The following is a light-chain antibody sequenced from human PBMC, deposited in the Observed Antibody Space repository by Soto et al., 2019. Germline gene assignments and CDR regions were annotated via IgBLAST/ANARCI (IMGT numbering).Light chain of an antibody. V-gene: IGKV3-11*01. Sequence: IVLTQSPATLSLSPGNRATLSCRASPSVTNFLAWYQQKPGQAPRLLVYGAFNRATGIPARFSGSGSGTDFTLTISSLEPEDSAIYYCQQRNIWPPVTFGQGTRLEI. J-gene: IGKJ5*01. CDR2: GAF. CDR1: PSVTNF. CDR3: QQRNIWPPVT.